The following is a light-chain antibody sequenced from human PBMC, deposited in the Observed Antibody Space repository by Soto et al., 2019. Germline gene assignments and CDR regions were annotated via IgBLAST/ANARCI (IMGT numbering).Light chain of an antibody. V-gene: IGKV3-20*01. CDR3: QQYGSSLLT. CDR1: QSISINY. J-gene: IGKJ4*01. Sequence: EIVLTQSPGTLSLSLGERATLSCRASQSISINYLAWYQQKPGQAPRLLIYGASSRATGIPDRFSGSGSGTDFTLTISRLEPEDFAVYYCQQYGSSLLTFGGGTKVDIK. CDR2: GAS.